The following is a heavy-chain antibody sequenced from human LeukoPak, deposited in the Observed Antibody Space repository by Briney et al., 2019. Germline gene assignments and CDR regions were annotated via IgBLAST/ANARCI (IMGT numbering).Heavy chain of an antibody. V-gene: IGHV4-34*01. J-gene: IGHJ5*02. CDR1: GVSFSGYY. D-gene: IGHD3-3*01. CDR3: ARGLAIDYDFWSGYSWNWFDP. Sequence: SKTLSLTCAVYGVSFSGYYWSWIRQPPGKGLEWIGEINHSGSTNYNPSLKSRVTISVDTSKNQFSLKLSSVTAADTAVYYCARGLAIDYDFWSGYSWNWFDPWGQGTLVTVSS. CDR2: INHSGST.